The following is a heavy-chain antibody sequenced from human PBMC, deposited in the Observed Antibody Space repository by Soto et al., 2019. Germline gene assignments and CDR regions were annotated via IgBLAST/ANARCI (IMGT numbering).Heavy chain of an antibody. V-gene: IGHV4-31*02. CDR3: AREVAGTGAFDY. CDR2: IFDRGTT. J-gene: IGHJ4*02. CDR1: GGSITSVNHY. Sequence: QVQLEQSGPGLVKPSQTLSLTCDISGGSITSVNHYWSWIRQSPGEGLEWIGYIFDRGTTHYNPSPKGRLTITGDSSQTQFSLTIHSVTVAETAVYYCAREVAGTGAFDYWGRGTPVTVSS. D-gene: IGHD2-8*02.